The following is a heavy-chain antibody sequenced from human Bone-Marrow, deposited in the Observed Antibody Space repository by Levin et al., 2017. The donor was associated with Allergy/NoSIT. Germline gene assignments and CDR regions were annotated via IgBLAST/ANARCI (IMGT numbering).Heavy chain of an antibody. CDR1: GFSFSGYW. J-gene: IGHJ3*02. CDR2: IKPDGSEK. CDR3: ASPYSNDWVFDI. V-gene: IGHV3-7*01. Sequence: QPGGSLRLSCAASGFSFSGYWLTWVRQAPGKGLEWVANIKPDGSEKYYADSVTGRFNISRDNAQNSLYLQMKYLSAEDTAVYYCASPYSNDWVFDIWGPGTMVTVSS. D-gene: IGHD5-18*01.